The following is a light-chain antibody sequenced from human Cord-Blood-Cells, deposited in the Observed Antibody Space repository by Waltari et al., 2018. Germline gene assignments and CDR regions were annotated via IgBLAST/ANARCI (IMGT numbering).Light chain of an antibody. Sequence: SALTQPASVSGSPGQSITISCTGTSSDCGGYNYVSWYQPHPGKAPTLRIYDVSNRPSGVSNRFSVSKSGNAASLTISVLQAEDEADYYCSSYTSSSTWVFGGGTKLTVL. CDR1: SSDCGGYNY. J-gene: IGLJ3*02. CDR2: DVS. CDR3: SSYTSSSTWV. V-gene: IGLV2-14*03.